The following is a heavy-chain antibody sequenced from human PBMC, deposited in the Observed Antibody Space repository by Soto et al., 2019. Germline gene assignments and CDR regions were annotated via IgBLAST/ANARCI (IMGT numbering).Heavy chain of an antibody. Sequence: VQLVESGGDLVQPGGSLRLSCAASGLSFNFYWMSWVRQAPGKGLEWVANIRPDGGEQHYVDSVKGRFIFSRHNAQSSVSLQMNNLRVENTAVYYCATSRAYSYEYWGQGTLVTVSS. CDR3: ATSRAYSYEY. J-gene: IGHJ4*02. V-gene: IGHV3-7*05. CDR2: IRPDGGEQ. D-gene: IGHD5-18*01. CDR1: GLSFNFYW.